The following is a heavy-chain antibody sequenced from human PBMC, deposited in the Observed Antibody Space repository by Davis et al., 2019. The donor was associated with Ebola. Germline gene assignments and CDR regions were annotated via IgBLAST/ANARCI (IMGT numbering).Heavy chain of an antibody. CDR3: ARDIKT. J-gene: IGHJ5*02. Sequence: MPSETLSLTCTVSGGSISSGGYSWSWIRQHPGKGLEWIGYIYYSGSTYYSPSLESRVTISVDTSKNQFSLKLSSVTAADTAIYYFARDIKTWGQGTLVTVSS. V-gene: IGHV4-31*03. CDR2: IYYSGST. CDR1: GGSISSGGYS.